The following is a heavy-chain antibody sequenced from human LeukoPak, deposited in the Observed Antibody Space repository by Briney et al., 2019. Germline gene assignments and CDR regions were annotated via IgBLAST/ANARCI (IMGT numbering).Heavy chain of an antibody. CDR1: GYSISSGYY. J-gene: IGHJ6*03. V-gene: IGHV4-38-2*02. CDR2: IYYSGST. CDR3: ARGRRTVVGYMDV. Sequence: SETLSLTCTVSGYSISSGYYWGWIRQPPGKGLEWIGSIYYSGSTYYNPSLKSRVTISVDTSKNQFSLKLSSVTAADTAVYYCARGRRTVVGYMDVWGKGTTVTVSS. D-gene: IGHD2-15*01.